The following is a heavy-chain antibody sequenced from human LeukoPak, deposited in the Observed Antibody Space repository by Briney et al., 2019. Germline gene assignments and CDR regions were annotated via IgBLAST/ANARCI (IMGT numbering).Heavy chain of an antibody. CDR2: ITGSGTAT. Sequence: PGGSLRLSCAASGFTFDNYAISWVRQAPGKGLEWVSAITGSGTATFYAASVEAHFTISRDNSKNTVYLQMNSLRVEDTAIYYCAKDSSSSWTLDYWGQGTLVTVSS. V-gene: IGHV3-23*01. CDR3: AKDSSSSWTLDY. J-gene: IGHJ4*02. D-gene: IGHD6-13*01. CDR1: GFTFDNYA.